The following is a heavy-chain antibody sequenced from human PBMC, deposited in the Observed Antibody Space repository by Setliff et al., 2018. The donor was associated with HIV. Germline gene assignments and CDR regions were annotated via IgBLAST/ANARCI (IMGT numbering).Heavy chain of an antibody. CDR1: GYTFTNYD. V-gene: IGHV1-8*02. Sequence: ASVKVSCKPSGYTFTNYDINWVRQAAGQGLEWMGWMNPDSRNTGYAQRFEGSVTMTWDTSTSTAYMELNNVKFEDTAVFYCARDAGRWGSYYYFRYMDVWGKGTTVTVSS. D-gene: IGHD3-16*01. CDR2: MNPDSRNT. CDR3: ARDAGRWGSYYYFRYMDV. J-gene: IGHJ6*03.